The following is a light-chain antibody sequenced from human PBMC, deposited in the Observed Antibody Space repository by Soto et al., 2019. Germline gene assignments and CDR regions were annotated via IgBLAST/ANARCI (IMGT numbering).Light chain of an antibody. CDR1: QSVSSSY. V-gene: IGKV3-20*01. CDR2: GAS. J-gene: IGKJ1*01. CDR3: QQYGSSPRT. Sequence: EIVLTQSPGTLSLSPGERATLSCRASQSVSSSYLAWYQQKPGQAPRLLIYGASSSATGIPDRCSGSASGTDFPLTISRLEPEDVAVYYCQQYGSSPRTFGQGTKVEIK.